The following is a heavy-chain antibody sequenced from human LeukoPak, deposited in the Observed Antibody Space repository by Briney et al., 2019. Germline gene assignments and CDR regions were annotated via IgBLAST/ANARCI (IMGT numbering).Heavy chain of an antibody. Sequence: PGGSLRLSCAASGFSFSSYAMHWVRQGPGKGLEWVAVVSYDGTAKYYADSVRGRFTISRDNSKNTLYLQMNSLRAEDTAVYYCAKGGDTAMVTGHWGQGTLVTVSS. D-gene: IGHD5-18*01. V-gene: IGHV3-30-3*01. CDR3: AKGGDTAMVTGH. CDR1: GFSFSSYA. J-gene: IGHJ4*02. CDR2: VSYDGTAK.